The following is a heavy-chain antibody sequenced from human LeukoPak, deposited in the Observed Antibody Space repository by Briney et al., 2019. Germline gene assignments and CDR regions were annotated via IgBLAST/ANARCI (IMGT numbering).Heavy chain of an antibody. CDR1: GYTFTSYY. V-gene: IGHV1-46*01. Sequence: ASVKVSCKASGYTFTSYYMHWVRQAPGQGLEWMGIINPSGGSTSYAQKFQGRVTMTTDTSTSTAYMELRSLRSDDTAVYYCARGFYGSGSYYNSGNYYFDYWGQGTLVTVSS. J-gene: IGHJ4*02. CDR2: INPSGGST. D-gene: IGHD3-10*01. CDR3: ARGFYGSGSYYNSGNYYFDY.